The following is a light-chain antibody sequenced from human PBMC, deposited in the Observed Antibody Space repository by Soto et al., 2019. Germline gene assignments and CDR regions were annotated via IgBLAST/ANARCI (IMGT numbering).Light chain of an antibody. Sequence: QSALTQPASVSGSPGQSITISCTGTGSDVGAYNYVSWYQQHPDKAPQLMIYDATDRPSGVSNRFSGSKSGNTASLTSSGLQAEDEADYYCTSFTSSSTLYVFGAGTKVTVL. CDR3: TSFTSSSTLYV. V-gene: IGLV2-14*01. CDR2: DAT. J-gene: IGLJ1*01. CDR1: GSDVGAYNY.